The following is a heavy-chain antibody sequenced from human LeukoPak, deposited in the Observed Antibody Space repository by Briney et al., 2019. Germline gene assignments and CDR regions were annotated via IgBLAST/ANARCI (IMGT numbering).Heavy chain of an antibody. CDR1: GFTFSSYA. Sequence: GGSLRLSCAASGFTFSSYAMYWVRQAPGKGLEWVTLISYDGYDKSYADSVRGRFTISRDNSRNTLYLQMDSLRSEDTAVYYCARDFFPIVDSTWYEIGYWGQGTLVTVSS. J-gene: IGHJ4*02. V-gene: IGHV3-30-3*01. CDR3: ARDFFPIVDSTWYEIGY. CDR2: ISYDGYDK. D-gene: IGHD2-21*01.